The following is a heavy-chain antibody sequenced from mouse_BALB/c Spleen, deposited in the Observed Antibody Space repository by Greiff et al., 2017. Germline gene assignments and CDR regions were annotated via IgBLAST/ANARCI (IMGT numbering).Heavy chain of an antibody. Sequence: EVKLLESGGGLVQPGGSLKLSCAASGFDFSRYWMSWVRQAPGKGLEWIGEINPDSSTINYTPSLKDKFIISRDNAKNTLYLQMSKVRSEDTALYYCARRGIRGMDYWGQGTSVTVSS. CDR2: INPDSSTI. V-gene: IGHV4-1*02. D-gene: IGHD2-4*01. CDR1: GFDFSRYW. J-gene: IGHJ4*01. CDR3: ARRGIRGMDY.